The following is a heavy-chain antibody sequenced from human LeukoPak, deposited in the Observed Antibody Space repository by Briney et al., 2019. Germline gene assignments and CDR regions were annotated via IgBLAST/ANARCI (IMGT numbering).Heavy chain of an antibody. V-gene: IGHV3-49*04. CDR3: TRGKYYDFWSGYYPDY. CDR1: GFTFGDYV. D-gene: IGHD3-3*01. CDR2: IRSKAYGGTT. Sequence: GRSLRLSCTASGFTFGDYVMSWVRQAPGKGLEWVGFIRSKAYGGTTEYAASVKGRFTISRDDSKSIAYLQMNSLKTEDTAVYCCTRGKYYDFWSGYYPDYWGQGTLVTVSS. J-gene: IGHJ4*02.